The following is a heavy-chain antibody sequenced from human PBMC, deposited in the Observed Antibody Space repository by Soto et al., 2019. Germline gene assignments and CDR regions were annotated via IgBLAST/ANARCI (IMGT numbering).Heavy chain of an antibody. V-gene: IGHV3-7*01. D-gene: IGHD3-3*01. CDR1: GFTFSSYG. CDR2: IKQDGSEK. CDR3: ARDRYSYYDFWSGSLPYYYYGMDV. J-gene: IGHJ6*02. Sequence: GGSLRLSCAASGFTFSSYGMHWVRQAPGKGLEWVANIKQDGSEKYYVDSVKGQFTISRDNAKNSLYLQMNSLRAEDTAVYYCARDRYSYYDFWSGSLPYYYYGMDVWGQGTTVTVSS.